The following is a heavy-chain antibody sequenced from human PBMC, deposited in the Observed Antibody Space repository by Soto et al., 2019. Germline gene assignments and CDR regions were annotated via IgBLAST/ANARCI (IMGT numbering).Heavy chain of an antibody. V-gene: IGHV5-10-1*01. D-gene: IGHD6-19*01. CDR2: IDPSDSYT. CDR3: ASIVLWEAESIAVAGPERYYYYYGMDV. Sequence: GESLKISCKGSGYSFTSYWISWVRQMPGKGLEWMGRIDPSDSYTNYSPSFQGHVTISADKSISTAYLQWSSLKASDTAMYYCASIVLWEAESIAVAGPERYYYYYGMDVWGQGTTVTVSS. CDR1: GYSFTSYW. J-gene: IGHJ6*02.